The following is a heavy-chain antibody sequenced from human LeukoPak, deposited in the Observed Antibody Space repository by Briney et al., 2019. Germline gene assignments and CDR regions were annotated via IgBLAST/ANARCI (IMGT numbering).Heavy chain of an antibody. CDR2: ISYDGSNK. Sequence: GGSLRLSCAASGFTFSSYGMHWVRQAPGKGLEWVAVISYDGSNKYYADSVKGRFTISRDNSKNTLYLQMNSLRAEDTAVYYCAKSVHKFGSLTYYFDYWGQGTLVTVSS. D-gene: IGHD1-1*01. CDR1: GFTFSSYG. J-gene: IGHJ4*02. V-gene: IGHV3-30*18. CDR3: AKSVHKFGSLTYYFDY.